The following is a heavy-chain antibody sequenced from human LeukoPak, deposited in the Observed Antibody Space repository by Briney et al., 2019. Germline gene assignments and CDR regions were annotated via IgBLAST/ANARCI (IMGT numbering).Heavy chain of an antibody. Sequence: GGSLRLSCAASGFTFSSYSMNWVRQAPGKGLEWVSAISGSGGSTYYADSVKGRFTISRDNSKNTLYLQINSLRAEDTAVYYCAKDLVYGDYLLDYWGQGTLVTVSS. CDR2: ISGSGGST. J-gene: IGHJ4*02. D-gene: IGHD4-17*01. CDR3: AKDLVYGDYLLDY. V-gene: IGHV3-23*01. CDR1: GFTFSSYS.